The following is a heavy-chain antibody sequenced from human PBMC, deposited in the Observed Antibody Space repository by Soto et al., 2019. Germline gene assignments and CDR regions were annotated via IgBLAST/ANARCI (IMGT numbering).Heavy chain of an antibody. CDR3: VHHGYYSYGLDV. Sequence: QITLKESGPTLVKPTQTLTLTCTFSGFSLSTSGVGVGWIRQPPGKALEWLALIYWDDDKRYSTSLKSRLTISKDTFKNQVVLTMTNMDPVDTATYYWVHHGYYSYGLDVWGQGTTVTVSS. J-gene: IGHJ6*02. V-gene: IGHV2-5*02. CDR1: GFSLSTSGVG. CDR2: IYWDDDK.